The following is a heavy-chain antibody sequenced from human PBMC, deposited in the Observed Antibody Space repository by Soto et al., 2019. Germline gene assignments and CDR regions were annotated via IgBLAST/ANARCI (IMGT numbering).Heavy chain of an antibody. Sequence: EVQLLESGGGLVQPGGSLRLSCAASGFTFSSYAMSWVRQAPGKGLEWVSAISGSGGSTYYADSVKGRFTISRDNSKKTLYLQMNSMRAEVTAVYYCAKEGVRGYSYGYFDYWGQGTLVNVSS. V-gene: IGHV3-23*01. CDR3: AKEGVRGYSYGYFDY. D-gene: IGHD5-18*01. CDR1: GFTFSSYA. J-gene: IGHJ4*02. CDR2: ISGSGGST.